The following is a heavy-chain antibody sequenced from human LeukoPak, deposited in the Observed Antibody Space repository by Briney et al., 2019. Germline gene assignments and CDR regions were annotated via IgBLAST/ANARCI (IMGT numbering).Heavy chain of an antibody. Sequence: GGSLRLSCAASGFTVSTSYMNWVRQAPGKGLEWVSLIYRGGSTNYADSVKGRFTISRDNSKNTLYLQMNSLRAEDTAVYYCARAGSYRDVDAFDIWGQGTMVTVSS. CDR2: IYRGGST. CDR1: GFTVSTSY. V-gene: IGHV3-66*01. J-gene: IGHJ3*02. CDR3: ARAGSYRDVDAFDI. D-gene: IGHD3-16*02.